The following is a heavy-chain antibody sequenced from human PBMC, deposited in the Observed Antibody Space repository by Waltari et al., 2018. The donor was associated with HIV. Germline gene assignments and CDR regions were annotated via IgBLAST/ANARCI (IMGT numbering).Heavy chain of an antibody. J-gene: IGHJ5*02. CDR2: FEPEDGET. CDR1: GYTLTELS. V-gene: IGHV1-24*01. CDR3: ATAYSNYRNWFDP. D-gene: IGHD4-4*01. Sequence: QVQLVQSGAEVKKPGASVKVSCKVSGYTLTELSMHWVRQAPGKGLGWMGGFEPEDGETIDAQQFQGRVTMTESTSTDTAYMGRSSLRSEETAVYYCATAYSNYRNWFDPWGQGTLVTVSS.